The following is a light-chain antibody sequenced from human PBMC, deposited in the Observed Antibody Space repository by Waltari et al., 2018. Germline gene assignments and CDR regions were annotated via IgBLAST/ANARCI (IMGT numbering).Light chain of an antibody. CDR3: QSYDTSLLGV. CDR2: GND. CDR1: SSNIGAGYA. J-gene: IGLJ3*02. V-gene: IGLV1-40*01. Sequence: QSVLTQPPSVSGAPGQRVTISCTGSSSNIGAGYAVHWYQQLPGTAPKLLIYGNDNRPSGVPDRFSGSKSGTSASLAITGLQAEDEAHYYCQSYDTSLLGVFGGGTKLTVL.